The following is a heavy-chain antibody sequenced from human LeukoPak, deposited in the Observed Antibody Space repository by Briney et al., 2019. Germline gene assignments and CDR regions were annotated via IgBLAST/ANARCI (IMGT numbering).Heavy chain of an antibody. D-gene: IGHD3-22*01. CDR2: INPNSGGT. Sequence: ASVKVSCKASGYTFTDYFMHWVRQAPGQGLEWMGWINPNSGGTHYAQKFQGRVTMTEDTSTDTAYMELSSLRSEDTAVYYCATATYYYDSSGYYGWFDPWGQGTLVTVSS. CDR3: ATATYYYDSSGYYGWFDP. V-gene: IGHV1-2*02. CDR1: GYTFTDYF. J-gene: IGHJ5*02.